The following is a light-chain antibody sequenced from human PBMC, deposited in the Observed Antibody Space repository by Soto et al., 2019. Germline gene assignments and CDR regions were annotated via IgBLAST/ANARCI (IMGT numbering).Light chain of an antibody. Sequence: QSVLTQPPSVSGAPGQRVTISCTGSSSNIGAGYVVHGYQQLPGTAPKLPIYGNSNRPSGVPDRFSGSKSGTSASLAITGLQAEDEADYYCQSYDSSLSGYVFGTGTKLTVL. CDR2: GNS. V-gene: IGLV1-40*01. J-gene: IGLJ1*01. CDR1: SSNIGAGYV. CDR3: QSYDSSLSGYV.